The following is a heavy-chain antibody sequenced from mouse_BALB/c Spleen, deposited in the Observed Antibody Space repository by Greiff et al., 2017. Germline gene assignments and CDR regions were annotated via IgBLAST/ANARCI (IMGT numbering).Heavy chain of an antibody. V-gene: IGHV1-14*01. Sequence: EVKLQESGPELVKPGASVKMSCKASGYTFTSYVMHWVKQKPGQGLEWIGYINPYNDGTKYNEKFKGKATLTSDKSSSTAYMELSSLTSEDSAVYYCVYSSYAMDYWGQGTSVTVSS. CDR1: GYTFTSYV. CDR3: VYSSYAMDY. D-gene: IGHD2-1*01. CDR2: INPYNDGT. J-gene: IGHJ4*01.